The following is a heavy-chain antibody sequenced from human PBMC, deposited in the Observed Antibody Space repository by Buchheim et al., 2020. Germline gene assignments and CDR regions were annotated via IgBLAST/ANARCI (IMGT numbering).Heavy chain of an antibody. V-gene: IGHV3-48*04. Sequence: EVQLVESGGGLVQPGGSLRLSCAASGFTFSSYSMNWVRQAPGKGLEWVSYISSSSSTIYYADSVKGRFTISRDNAKNTLYLQMNSLRAEDTAVYYCARGGTMVQGFDYYYYGMDVWGQGTT. CDR3: ARGGTMVQGFDYYYYGMDV. CDR2: ISSSSSTI. J-gene: IGHJ6*02. D-gene: IGHD3-10*01. CDR1: GFTFSSYS.